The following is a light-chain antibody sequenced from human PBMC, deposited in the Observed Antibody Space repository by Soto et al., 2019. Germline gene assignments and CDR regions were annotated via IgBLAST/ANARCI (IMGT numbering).Light chain of an antibody. J-gene: IGKJ2*01. CDR1: ESVNNY. CDR3: QQRSNWPPNT. CDR2: DAS. V-gene: IGKV3-11*01. Sequence: EVVLTQSPATLSLSPGERATLSCRASESVNNYLAWYQQKPGQAPRLLIYDASNRATGIPARFSGSGSGTDFTLTISSLEPEDFAVYFCQQRSNWPPNTFGQGTKLQIK.